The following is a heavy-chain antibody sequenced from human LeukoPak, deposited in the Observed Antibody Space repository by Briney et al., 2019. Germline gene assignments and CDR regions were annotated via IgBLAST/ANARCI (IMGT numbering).Heavy chain of an antibody. CDR2: IRYDGSNK. J-gene: IGHJ3*02. CDR3: AKNTRGSYGGAFDI. D-gene: IGHD1-26*01. CDR1: GFTFSSYG. V-gene: IGHV3-30*02. Sequence: PGGSLRLSCAASGFTFSSYGMHWVRQAPGKGLEWVTFIRYDGSNKYYTDSVKARFTISRDNSKNTLYLQMNSLRAEDTAVYYCAKNTRGSYGGAFDIWGQGTMVTVSS.